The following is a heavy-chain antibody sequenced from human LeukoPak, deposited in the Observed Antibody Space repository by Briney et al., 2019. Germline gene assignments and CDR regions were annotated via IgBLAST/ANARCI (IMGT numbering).Heavy chain of an antibody. J-gene: IGHJ6*02. V-gene: IGHV3-74*01. CDR2: VDPDGIYT. CDR1: GLTFSKTW. CDR3: ARIVFDRIAAAGTSYYYYYGMDV. Sequence: GGSLRLSCAASGLTFSKTWMHWVRQAPGKGLVWVSCVDPDGIYTSYADSVKGRFTIPRDNAKNSLYLQMNSLRAEDTAVYYCARIVFDRIAAAGTSYYYYYGMDVWGQGTTVTVSS. D-gene: IGHD6-13*01.